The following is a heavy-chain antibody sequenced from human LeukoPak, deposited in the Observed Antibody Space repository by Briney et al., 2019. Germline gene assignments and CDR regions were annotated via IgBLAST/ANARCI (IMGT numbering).Heavy chain of an antibody. D-gene: IGHD6-13*01. J-gene: IGHJ3*01. CDR2: IYSGGST. CDR3: AKGDLSAAAPRAFDF. V-gene: IGHV3-53*01. CDR1: GFTVSSNY. Sequence: GGSLRLSCAASGFTVSSNYMSWVRQAPGKGLEWVSVIYSGGSTYYADSVKGRFTISRDNSKNTLYLQMNSLRAEDTAIYYCAKGDLSAAAPRAFDFWGQGTMVTVSS.